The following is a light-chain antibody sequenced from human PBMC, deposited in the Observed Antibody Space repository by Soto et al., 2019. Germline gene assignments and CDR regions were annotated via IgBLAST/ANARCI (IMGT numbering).Light chain of an antibody. CDR1: QTLTSW. CDR3: QYYDDYCWT. J-gene: IGKJ1*01. V-gene: IGKV1-5*03. Sequence: DIPLTQSPSTLSASVGDRVTITCRASQTLTSWLAWYQQKPGKAPNLLIYKTSNLESGVPSRFSGSGSGAEFTLTTSSLQPDDFATYYCQYYDDYCWTFGQGTKVEV. CDR2: KTS.